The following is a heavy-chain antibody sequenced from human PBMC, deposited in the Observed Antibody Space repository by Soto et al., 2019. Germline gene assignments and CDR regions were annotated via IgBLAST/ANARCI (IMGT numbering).Heavy chain of an antibody. CDR1: GYTFTGYY. Sequence: ASVKVSCKASGYTFTGYYMHWVRQAPGQGLEWMGWINPNRGGTNYAQKFQGWVTMTRDTSISTAYMELSRLRSDDTAVYYCARSTVSNYYDSSGYYPRDYGMDVLGQGTTVTVSS. CDR3: ARSTVSNYYDSSGYYPRDYGMDV. J-gene: IGHJ6*02. D-gene: IGHD3-22*01. CDR2: INPNRGGT. V-gene: IGHV1-2*04.